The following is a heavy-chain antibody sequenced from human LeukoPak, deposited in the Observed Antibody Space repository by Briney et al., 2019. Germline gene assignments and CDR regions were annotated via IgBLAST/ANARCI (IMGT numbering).Heavy chain of an antibody. CDR2: INPSGGST. J-gene: IGHJ6*03. CDR1: GYTFTSYY. D-gene: IGHD4-17*01. V-gene: IGHV1-46*01. Sequence: ASVKVSCKASGYTFTSYYMHWVRQAPGQGLEWMGIINPSGGSTSYAQKFQGRVTMTRDMSTSTVYMELSSLRSEDTAVYYCAKSGSYGDYPVEYYYYMDVWGKGTTVTVSS. CDR3: AKSGSYGDYPVEYYYYMDV.